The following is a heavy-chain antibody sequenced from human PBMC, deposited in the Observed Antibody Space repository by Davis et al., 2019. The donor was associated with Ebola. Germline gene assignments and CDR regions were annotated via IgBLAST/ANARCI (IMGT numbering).Heavy chain of an antibody. CDR2: IYYSGST. CDR3: AGAGYSSGWNFDY. CDR1: GGSISSHY. Sequence: MPSETLSLTCTVSGGSISSHYWSWIRQPPGKGLEWIGYIYYSGSTNSNPSLKSRVTISVDRSKNEFSLKVTSVTAADTAVYYCAGAGYSSGWNFDYWGPGTLVTVSS. D-gene: IGHD6-19*01. J-gene: IGHJ4*02. V-gene: IGHV4-59*11.